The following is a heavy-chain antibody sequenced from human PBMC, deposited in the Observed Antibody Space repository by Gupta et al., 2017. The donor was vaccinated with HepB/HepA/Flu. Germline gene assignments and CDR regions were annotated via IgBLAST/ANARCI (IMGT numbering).Heavy chain of an antibody. CDR3: ARYGHNYGWTFDD. Sequence: QVQLQPRRAGVVEPPDTLLPACVVYGGSLSGYYWSWIRQSPGKGLEWIGEINQSGYTTYNPSLKSRVTISVDTPRNQFSLRLTPVTAADTAVYYCARYGHNYGWTFDDWGQGTLVTVSS. J-gene: IGHJ4*02. CDR1: GGSLSGYY. V-gene: IGHV4-34*01. CDR2: INQSGYT. D-gene: IGHD5-18*01.